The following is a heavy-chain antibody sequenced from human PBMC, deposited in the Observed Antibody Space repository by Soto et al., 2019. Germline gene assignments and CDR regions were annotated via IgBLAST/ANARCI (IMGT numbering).Heavy chain of an antibody. V-gene: IGHV3-72*01. CDR3: ARISAATANAFDI. D-gene: IGHD6-13*01. J-gene: IGHJ3*02. CDR2: SRNKPKKYTT. Sequence: EVQVVESGGGLVQPGGSLRLSCEGSGFSFSDHYMDWVRQAPGKGLEWVGRSRNKPKKYTTEYATSVKGRFTISRDDSKNSLYLQMNSLKNEDTAVYYCARISAATANAFDIWGQGTMVTVSS. CDR1: GFSFSDHY.